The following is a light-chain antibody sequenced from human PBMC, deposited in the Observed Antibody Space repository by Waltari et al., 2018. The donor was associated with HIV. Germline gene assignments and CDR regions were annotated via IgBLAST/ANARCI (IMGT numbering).Light chain of an antibody. V-gene: IGKV1-39*01. Sequence: DIQMTQSPSYLSASVVDGVTTTCLATRRVTSYVNWYQQRPWSAPKHLIYGASSLQGGVPSRISGSGSGTDFTLTITNRQPEDFAIYCCQQSYSTPYTLGQGTKVEIK. CDR3: QQSYSTPYT. CDR2: GAS. J-gene: IGKJ2*01. CDR1: RRVTSY.